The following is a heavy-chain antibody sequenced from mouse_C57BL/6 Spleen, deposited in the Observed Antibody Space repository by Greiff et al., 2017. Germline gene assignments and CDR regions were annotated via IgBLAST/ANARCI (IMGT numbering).Heavy chain of an antibody. CDR1: GFTFSDYG. D-gene: IGHD1-1*01. CDR3: ARESYYGSSSWFAY. Sequence: EVQLKESGGGLVKPGVSLKLSCAASGFTFSDYGMHWVRQAPEKGLEWVAYISSGSSTIYYADTVKGRFTISRDNAKTTLFLQMTSLRSEDTAMYYCARESYYGSSSWFAYWGQGTLVTVSA. V-gene: IGHV5-17*01. J-gene: IGHJ3*01. CDR2: ISSGSSTI.